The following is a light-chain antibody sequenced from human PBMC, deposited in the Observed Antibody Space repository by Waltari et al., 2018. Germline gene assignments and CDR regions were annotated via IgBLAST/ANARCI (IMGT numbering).Light chain of an antibody. CDR2: DVT. Sequence: QSALTQPASVSGSPGQSITISCTGSSSDVGGYNYVSWYQHHPGKAPKLMIFDVTQRPSGVPDRFSGSKSANTASLTISGLQAEDEADYYCCSFAGTYTWVFGGGTKVTVL. CDR1: SSDVGGYNY. CDR3: CSFAGTYTWV. J-gene: IGLJ3*02. V-gene: IGLV2-11*01.